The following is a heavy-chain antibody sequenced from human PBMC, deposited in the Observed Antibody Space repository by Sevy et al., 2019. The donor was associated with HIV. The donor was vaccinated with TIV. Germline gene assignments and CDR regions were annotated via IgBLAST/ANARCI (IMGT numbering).Heavy chain of an antibody. CDR2: IWYDGSNK. Sequence: GGSLRLSCAASGFTFSSYGMHWVRQAPGKGLEWVAVIWYDGSNKYYADSVKGRFTISRDNSKNTLYLQMNSLRAEDTAVYYCARDPGEDYYYDMDVWGQGTTVTVSS. D-gene: IGHD3-16*01. CDR1: GFTFSSYG. CDR3: ARDPGEDYYYDMDV. V-gene: IGHV3-33*01. J-gene: IGHJ6*02.